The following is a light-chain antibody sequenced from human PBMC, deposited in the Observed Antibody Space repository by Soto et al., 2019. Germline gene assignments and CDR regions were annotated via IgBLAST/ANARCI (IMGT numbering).Light chain of an antibody. Sequence: DIQMTQSPSTLSASVGDRVTITCRASQSISSWLAWYQRKPGKAPKLLIYKASSLESGVPSRFSGSGSGTEFTLTINSLQSEDFAVYYCQQYNNWPRTFGQGTKVDIK. CDR3: QQYNNWPRT. CDR2: KAS. J-gene: IGKJ1*01. V-gene: IGKV1-5*03. CDR1: QSISSW.